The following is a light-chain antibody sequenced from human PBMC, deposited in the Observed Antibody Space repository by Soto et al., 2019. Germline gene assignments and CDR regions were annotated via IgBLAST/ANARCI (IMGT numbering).Light chain of an antibody. CDR3: CSYAGSSTSVV. V-gene: IGLV2-23*02. CDR1: SSDVGSYNL. J-gene: IGLJ1*01. Sequence: QSVLTQPASVSGSPGQSITISCTGTSSDVGSYNLVSWYQQHPGKAPKLMIYEVSKRPSGVSNRFSGSKSGNTASLTISGLQAEDEADYYCCSYAGSSTSVVFGTGTKVTVL. CDR2: EVS.